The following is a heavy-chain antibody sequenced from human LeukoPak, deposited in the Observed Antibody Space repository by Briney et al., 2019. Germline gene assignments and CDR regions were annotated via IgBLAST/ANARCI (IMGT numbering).Heavy chain of an antibody. CDR2: ITTRSYT. CDR1: GFTFSSYV. V-gene: IGHV3-21*01. CDR3: ARGGADIPFDC. J-gene: IGHJ4*02. Sequence: GGSLRLSCAASGFTFSSYVMNWVRRAPGKGLEWVSSITTRSYTYSTDSVRGRFTISRDNARNSLFLEMDSLRVEDTAPYYCARGGADIPFDCWGQGTLVTVSS. D-gene: IGHD4/OR15-4a*01.